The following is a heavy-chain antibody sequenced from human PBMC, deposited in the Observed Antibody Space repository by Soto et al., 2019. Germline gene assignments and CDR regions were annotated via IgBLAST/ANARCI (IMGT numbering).Heavy chain of an antibody. CDR1: GFTFSNAW. D-gene: IGHD3-22*01. V-gene: IGHV3-15*07. CDR3: TTDSVVDTVSSGYHGWGLSYYYYGMDV. J-gene: IGHJ6*02. CDR2: IKSKTDGGTT. Sequence: GGSLRLSCAASGFTFSNAWMNWVRQAPGKGLEWVGRIKSKTDGGTTDYSAPVKGRLTISRDDSKNTLYLQMNSLKTEDTAVYYCTTDSVVDTVSSGYHGWGLSYYYYGMDVWGQGTTVTVSS.